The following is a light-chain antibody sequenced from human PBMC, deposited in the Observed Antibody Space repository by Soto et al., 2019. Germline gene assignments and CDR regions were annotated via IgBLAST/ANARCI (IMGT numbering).Light chain of an antibody. V-gene: IGKV3-11*01. CDR1: QSVSSY. J-gene: IGKJ4*01. CDR3: QQRSSWPT. Sequence: EIVLTQSPATLSLSPGERATLSCRASQSVSSYFAWYQQKPGQAPRLLIYDASNRDTGVPSRFSGSGSGTDFTLTISSLEPEDFAVYYCQQRSSWPTFGGGTKVEIK. CDR2: DAS.